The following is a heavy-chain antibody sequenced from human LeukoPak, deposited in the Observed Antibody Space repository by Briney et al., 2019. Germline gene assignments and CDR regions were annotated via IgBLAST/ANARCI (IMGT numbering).Heavy chain of an antibody. CDR2: ISGSGGST. Sequence: GGSLRLSCAASGFTFSSYAMSWVRQAPGKGLEWASAISGSGGSTYYADSVKGRFTISRDNSKNTLYLQMNSLRAEDTAVYYCAKVSSYYYYYGMDVWGQGTTVTVSS. CDR3: AKVSSYYYYYGMDV. V-gene: IGHV3-23*01. J-gene: IGHJ6*02. CDR1: GFTFSSYA. D-gene: IGHD2-2*01.